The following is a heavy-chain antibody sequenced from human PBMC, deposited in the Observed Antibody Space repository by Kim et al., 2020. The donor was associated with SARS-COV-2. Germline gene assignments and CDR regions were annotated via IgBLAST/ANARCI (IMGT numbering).Heavy chain of an antibody. J-gene: IGHJ4*02. V-gene: IGHV3-7*01. Sequence: GTYLVDSVRGRFTMSRDNAKNSLSLQMDNLRGEDTGVYYCARDYGRSFDLWGQGTLVTVSS. CDR3: ARDYGRSFDL. D-gene: IGHD4-17*01. CDR2: GT.